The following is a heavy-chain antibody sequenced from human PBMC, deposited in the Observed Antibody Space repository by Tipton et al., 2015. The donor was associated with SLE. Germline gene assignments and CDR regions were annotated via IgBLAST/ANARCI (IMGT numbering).Heavy chain of an antibody. CDR1: GGSISSGSYY. CDR3: ATTTFLVGADP. CDR2: IYTSGST. D-gene: IGHD2/OR15-2a*01. V-gene: IGHV4-61*02. J-gene: IGHJ5*02. Sequence: TLSLTCTVSGGSISSGSYYWSWIRQPAGKGLEWIGRIYTSGSTNYNPSLKSRVTISVDTSKNQFSLKLSSVTAADTAVYYCATTTFLVGADPWGQGTLVTVSS.